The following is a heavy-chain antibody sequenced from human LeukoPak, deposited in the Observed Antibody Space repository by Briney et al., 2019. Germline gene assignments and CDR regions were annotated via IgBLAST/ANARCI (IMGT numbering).Heavy chain of an antibody. CDR1: GDSVSSNSAA. CDR2: TYYRSKWYS. J-gene: IGHJ4*02. CDR3: ARGGRSSPSRIFDY. D-gene: IGHD6-6*01. V-gene: IGHV6-1*01. Sequence: SQTLSLTCAISGDSVSSNSAAWKWIRQSPSRGLEWLGRTYYRSKWYSDYPVSVKSRITIHPDQSKQQSSLQLNSVPPEDTAVYYCARGGRSSPSRIFDYWGQGNLVTVSS.